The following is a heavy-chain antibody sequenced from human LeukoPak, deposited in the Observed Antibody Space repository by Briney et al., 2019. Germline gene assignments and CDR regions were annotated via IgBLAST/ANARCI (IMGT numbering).Heavy chain of an antibody. D-gene: IGHD3-10*01. CDR3: ARDRGAYYYGSGSYYNFDY. J-gene: IGHJ4*02. V-gene: IGHV1-69*05. Sequence: SVKVSCKASGGTLSSYAISWVRQAPGQGLEWMGRIIPIFGTANYAQKFQGRVTITTDESTSTAYMELSSLRSEDTAVYYCARDRGAYYYGSGSYYNFDYWGQGTLVTVSS. CDR2: IIPIFGTA. CDR1: GGTLSSYA.